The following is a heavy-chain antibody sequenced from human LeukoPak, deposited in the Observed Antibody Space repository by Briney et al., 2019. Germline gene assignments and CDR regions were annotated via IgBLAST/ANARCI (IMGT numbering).Heavy chain of an antibody. V-gene: IGHV4-59*08. CDR1: GGSISSYY. CDR2: IYYSGST. Sequence: PSETLSLTCTVSGGSISSYYWSWIRQPPGKGLEWIGYIYYSGSTNYNPSLKSRVTISVDTSKSQFSLKLSSVTAADTAVYYCARHCRGSSSCYSYWGQGTLVTVSS. CDR3: ARHCRGSSSCYSY. D-gene: IGHD2-15*01. J-gene: IGHJ4*02.